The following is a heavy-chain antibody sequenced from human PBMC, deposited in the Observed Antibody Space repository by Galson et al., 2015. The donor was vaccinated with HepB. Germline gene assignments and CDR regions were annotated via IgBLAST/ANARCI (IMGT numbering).Heavy chain of an antibody. V-gene: IGHV3-33*01. CDR1: GFTFRNHG. CDR2: IWDDGSDK. D-gene: IGHD6-6*01. J-gene: IGHJ4*02. Sequence: SLRLSCAASGFTFRNHGMHWVRQAPGKGLEWVAVIWDDGSDKYYADSVKGRFIIPRDNSKNTLDIQMNSLGVEDTAVYYCARDIAARRLDYWGQGTLVIVSS. CDR3: ARDIAARRLDY.